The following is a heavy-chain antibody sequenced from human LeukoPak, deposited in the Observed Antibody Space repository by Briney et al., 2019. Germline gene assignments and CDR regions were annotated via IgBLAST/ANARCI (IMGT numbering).Heavy chain of an antibody. CDR2: ISSSSSYI. J-gene: IGHJ4*02. V-gene: IGHV3-21*01. Sequence: GGSLRLSCAASGFTFSTYSMNWVRQAPGKGLEWVSSISSSSSYIYYADSLKGRFTISRDNAKNSLYLQMNSLRAEDTAVYYCAKDTTAWYRFDYWGQGTLVTVSS. CDR1: GFTFSTYS. CDR3: AKDTTAWYRFDY. D-gene: IGHD6-13*01.